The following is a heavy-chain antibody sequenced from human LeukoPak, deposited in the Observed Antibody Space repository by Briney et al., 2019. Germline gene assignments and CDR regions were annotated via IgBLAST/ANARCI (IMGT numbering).Heavy chain of an antibody. V-gene: IGHV2-5*02. CDR2: SYWDNDR. D-gene: IGHD2-8*02. CDR1: GFSLTTSGVG. CDR3: AHRVFPGGYWDSGKFAY. Sequence: ESGPTLVNPTQTLTLTCTFSGFSLTTSGVGVGWIRQPPGKSPECLALSYWDNDRLYSPSLRSRLTITKDTSTNQVVLTMTNMDPVDTATYFCAHRVFPGGYWDSGKFAYWGQGGPVTVSS. J-gene: IGHJ4*02.